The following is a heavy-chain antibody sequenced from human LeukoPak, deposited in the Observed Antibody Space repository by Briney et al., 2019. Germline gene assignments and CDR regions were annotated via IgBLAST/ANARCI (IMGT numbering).Heavy chain of an antibody. J-gene: IGHJ2*01. CDR1: GFTFSDYY. Sequence: GGSLRLSCAASGFTFSDYYMSWIRQAPGKGLEWVSAISGSGGSTYYADSVKGRFTISRDNSKNTLYLQMNSLRAEDTAVYYCAKTYYYGSGSSDPLWYFDLWGRGTLVTVSS. CDR3: AKTYYYGSGSSDPLWYFDL. CDR2: ISGSGGST. D-gene: IGHD3-10*01. V-gene: IGHV3-23*01.